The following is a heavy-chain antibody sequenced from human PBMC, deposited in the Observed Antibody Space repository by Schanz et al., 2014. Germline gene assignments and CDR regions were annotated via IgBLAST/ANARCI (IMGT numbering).Heavy chain of an antibody. CDR3: AKTLFPGGTQTFGN. CDR1: GFTFSDYS. D-gene: IGHD2-8*02. J-gene: IGHJ4*02. Sequence: EVQLVESGGGWVQPGGSLRLSCAASGFTFSDYSMNWVRQAPGKGPEWVSGFDAHDGRAYYADSAKGRFTISRDNSKSTLYVEMNSLRVEDTAVYYCAKTLFPGGTQTFGNWGRGTLVAVSS. V-gene: IGHV3-23*04. CDR2: FDAHDGRA.